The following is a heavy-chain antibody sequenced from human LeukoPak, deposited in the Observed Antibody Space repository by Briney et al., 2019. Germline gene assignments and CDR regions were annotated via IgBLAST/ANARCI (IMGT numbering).Heavy chain of an antibody. D-gene: IGHD4-17*01. V-gene: IGHV3-11*06. J-gene: IGHJ5*02. CDR3: ARDSFTSGDYARWFDP. CDR1: GFTFSDYY. Sequence: PGGSLRLSCAASGFTFSDYYMSWIRQAPGKGLEGVSYISSSSSYTNYADSVKGRFTISRDNAKNSLCLQMNSLRAEDTAVYYCARDSFTSGDYARWFDPWGQGTLVTVSS. CDR2: ISSSSSYT.